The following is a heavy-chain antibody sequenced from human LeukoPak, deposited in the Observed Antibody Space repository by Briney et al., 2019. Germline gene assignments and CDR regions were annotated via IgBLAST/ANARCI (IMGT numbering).Heavy chain of an antibody. CDR3: ARDRSDILTGYYDAFDI. V-gene: IGHV3-48*03. J-gene: IGHJ3*02. CDR1: GFTFSSYE. Sequence: GGSLRLSCAASGFTFSSYEMNWVRQAPGKGLEWVSYISSSGSTIYYADSVKGRFTISRDNAKNSLYLQMNSLRAEDTAVHYCARDRSDILTGYYDAFDIWGQGTMVTVSS. D-gene: IGHD3-9*01. CDR2: ISSSGSTI.